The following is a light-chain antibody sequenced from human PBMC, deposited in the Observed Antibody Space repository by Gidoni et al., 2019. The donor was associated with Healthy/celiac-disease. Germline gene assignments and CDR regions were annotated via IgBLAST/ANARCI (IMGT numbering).Light chain of an antibody. CDR1: QDINNY. J-gene: IGKJ4*01. V-gene: IGKV1-33*01. Sequence: DIQMTHSPSSLSASVEDRVTITCQASQDINNYLNWYQQKPGKAPKPLIYDASNLETGVPSRFSGSGSGTDFTFTISSLQPEDIATYYCQQYGNLPLTFGGGTKVEIK. CDR2: DAS. CDR3: QQYGNLPLT.